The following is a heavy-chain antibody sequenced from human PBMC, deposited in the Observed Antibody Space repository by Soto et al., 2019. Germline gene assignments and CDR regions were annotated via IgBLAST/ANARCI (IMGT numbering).Heavy chain of an antibody. CDR1: GFTFSNYG. CDR2: IWHDGNNK. V-gene: IGHV3-33*01. J-gene: IGHJ6*02. Sequence: QVHLVESGGGVVQPGRSLRLSCAASGFTFSNYGMHWVRQAPGKGLEWVVIIWHDGNNKYYADSVRGRFIISRDNSKNRLYLQMNSLRAEDTAVYYCASDLVGASDSYGLDVWGQGTPVTVSS. CDR3: ASDLVGASDSYGLDV. D-gene: IGHD1-26*01.